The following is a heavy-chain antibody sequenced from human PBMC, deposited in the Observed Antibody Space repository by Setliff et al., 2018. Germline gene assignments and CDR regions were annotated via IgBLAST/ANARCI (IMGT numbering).Heavy chain of an antibody. CDR2: IHYSGST. J-gene: IGHJ4*02. D-gene: IGHD3-16*02. V-gene: IGHV4-39*07. CDR3: ARDGGGLRLGGLSFYLRGDFDS. CDR1: DASIGGSGYY. Sequence: SETLSLTCTVSDASIGGSGYYWGWIRQPPGKGPEWIGNIHYSGSTHYNPSLKSRVTISVDTSKNQFSLKLSSVTAADTAVYYCARDGGGLRLGGLSFYLRGDFDSWGQGTLVTVSS.